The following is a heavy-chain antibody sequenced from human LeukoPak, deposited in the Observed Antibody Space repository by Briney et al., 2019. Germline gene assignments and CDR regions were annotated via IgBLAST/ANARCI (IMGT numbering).Heavy chain of an antibody. CDR2: VYYSGTT. D-gene: IGHD5-18*01. Sequence: SETLSLTCTVSGGSISGSSYYWGWIRQPPGKGLEWIGNVYYSGTTYYSPSLKSRVTISVDTSKNQFSLKLSSVTAADTAVYYCARHAYSYAHFDYYYYGMDVWGQGTTVTVSS. J-gene: IGHJ6*02. V-gene: IGHV4-39*01. CDR3: ARHAYSYAHFDYYYYGMDV. CDR1: GGSISGSSYY.